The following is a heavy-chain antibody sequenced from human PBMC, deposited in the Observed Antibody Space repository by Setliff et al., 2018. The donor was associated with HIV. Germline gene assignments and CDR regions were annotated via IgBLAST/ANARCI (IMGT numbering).Heavy chain of an antibody. CDR2: SIPVFGTV. V-gene: IGHV1-69*13. D-gene: IGHD2-15*01. J-gene: IGHJ4*02. CDR1: GGTFSGYA. Sequence: GASVKVSCKAPGGTFSGYAFSWVRQAPGQGFEWMGGSIPVFGTVNYAQKFLGRATITADESTNTSYMELTSLRSEDTAEYFCARDSHCSGPSCYSGGQFFDYWGQGTLVTVSS. CDR3: ARDSHCSGPSCYSGGQFFDY.